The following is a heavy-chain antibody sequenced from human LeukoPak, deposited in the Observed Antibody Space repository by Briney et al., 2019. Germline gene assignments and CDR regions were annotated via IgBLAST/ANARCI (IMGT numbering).Heavy chain of an antibody. J-gene: IGHJ4*02. Sequence: PSETLSLTCTVSGGSISSYYWSWIRQPAGKGLEWIGRIYTSGSTNYNPSLKSRVTISVDTSKNQFSLKLSSVTAADTAVYYCARDGSSSWYGDYFDYWGQGTLVTVSS. CDR3: ARDGSSSWYGDYFDY. CDR2: IYTSGST. D-gene: IGHD6-13*01. CDR1: GGSISSYY. V-gene: IGHV4-4*07.